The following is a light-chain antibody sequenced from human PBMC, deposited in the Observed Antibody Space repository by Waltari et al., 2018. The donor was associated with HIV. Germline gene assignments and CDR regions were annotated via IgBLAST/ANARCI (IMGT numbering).Light chain of an antibody. V-gene: IGLV1-44*01. CDR1: TSNIGSNT. CDR2: NNN. CDR3: AAWDDSLNAHVL. J-gene: IGLJ2*01. Sequence: QSVLTQPPSASGTPGQRVTISCSGRTSNIGSNTVNWYQQLPGPAPKLLIYNNNQRPSGVSDRFSGSKSGTSASLAISGLQSEDEADYYCAAWDDSLNAHVLFGGGTKLTVL.